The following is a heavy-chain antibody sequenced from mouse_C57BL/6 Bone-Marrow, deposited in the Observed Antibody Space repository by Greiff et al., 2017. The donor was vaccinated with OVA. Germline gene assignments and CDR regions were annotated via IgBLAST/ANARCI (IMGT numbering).Heavy chain of an antibody. J-gene: IGHJ2*01. CDR3: ASPYYGYDGFDY. V-gene: IGHV1-55*01. CDR1: GYTFTSYW. D-gene: IGHD2-9*01. CDR2: IYPGSGST. Sequence: VQLQQPGAELVKPGASVKMSCKASGYTFTSYWITWVKQRPGQGLEWIGDIYPGSGSTNYNEKFKSKATLTVDTSSGTAYMQLSSLTSEDSAVYYCASPYYGYDGFDYWGQGTTLTVSS.